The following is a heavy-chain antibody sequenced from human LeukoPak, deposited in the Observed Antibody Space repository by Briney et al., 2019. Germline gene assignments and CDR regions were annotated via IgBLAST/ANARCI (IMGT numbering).Heavy chain of an antibody. CDR2: IYYSGST. CDR1: GGSISSYY. V-gene: IGHV4-59*05. CDR3: AKRDDSGGNLVDL. D-gene: IGHD3-22*01. J-gene: IGHJ4*02. Sequence: SETLSLTCTVSGGSISSYYWSWIRQPPGKGLEWIGSIYYSGSTYYNPSLENRVTISIDTSKNHFSLKLSSLSAADTSVYYCAKRDDSGGNLVDLWGQGTLVTVSS.